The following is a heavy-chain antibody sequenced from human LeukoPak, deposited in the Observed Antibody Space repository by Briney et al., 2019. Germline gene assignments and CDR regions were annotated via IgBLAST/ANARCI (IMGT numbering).Heavy chain of an antibody. CDR2: IIPIFGTA. J-gene: IGHJ3*02. CDR3: AKKVTVAAAGSSAFDI. CDR1: GGTFSSYA. D-gene: IGHD6-13*01. Sequence: GASVKVSCKASGGTFSSYAISWVRQAPGQGLEWMGGIIPIFGTANYAQKFQGRVTITTDESTSTAYMELSSLRSEDTAVYYCAKKVTVAAAGSSAFDIWGQGTMVTVSS. V-gene: IGHV1-69*05.